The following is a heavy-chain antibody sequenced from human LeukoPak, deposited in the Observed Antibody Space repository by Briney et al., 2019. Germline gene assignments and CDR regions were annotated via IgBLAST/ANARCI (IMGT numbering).Heavy chain of an antibody. CDR3: AKVGKYSSGWYTVDY. CDR2: IRYDGSNK. D-gene: IGHD6-19*01. CDR1: GFTFSSYG. Sequence: GGSLRLSCAASGFTFSSYGMHWVRQAPGKGLEWVAFIRYDGSNKYYADSVKGRFTISRDNSKNTLYLQMNSLRAEDTAVYYRAKVGKYSSGWYTVDYWGQGTLVTVSS. V-gene: IGHV3-30*02. J-gene: IGHJ4*02.